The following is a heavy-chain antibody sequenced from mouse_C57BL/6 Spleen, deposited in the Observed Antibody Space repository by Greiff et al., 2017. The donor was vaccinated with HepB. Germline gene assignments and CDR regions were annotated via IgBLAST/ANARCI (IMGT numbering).Heavy chain of an antibody. D-gene: IGHD1-1*01. V-gene: IGHV1-15*01. J-gene: IGHJ2*01. Sequence: QVQLKESGAELVRPGASVTLSCKASGYTFTDYEMHWVKQTPVHGLEWIGAIDPETGGTAYNQKFKGKAILTADKSSSTAYMELRSLTSEDSAVYYCTRSYYGSSYEDYWGQGTTLTVSS. CDR3: TRSYYGSSYEDY. CDR1: GYTFTDYE. CDR2: IDPETGGT.